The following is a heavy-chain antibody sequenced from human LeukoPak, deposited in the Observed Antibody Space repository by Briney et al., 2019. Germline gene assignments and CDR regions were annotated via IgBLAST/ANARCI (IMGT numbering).Heavy chain of an antibody. CDR1: GSSISSSNW. J-gene: IGHJ2*01. V-gene: IGHV4-4*02. D-gene: IGHD1-26*01. CDR3: ARDAGATSTNWYFDL. CDR2: IYHSGSP. Sequence: PSETLSLTCAVSGSSISSSNWWSWVRQPPGKGLEWIGEIYHSGSPNYNPSLKSRVTISLDKSKSQFSLKLSSVTAADTAVYYCARDAGATSTNWYFDLWGRGTLVTVSS.